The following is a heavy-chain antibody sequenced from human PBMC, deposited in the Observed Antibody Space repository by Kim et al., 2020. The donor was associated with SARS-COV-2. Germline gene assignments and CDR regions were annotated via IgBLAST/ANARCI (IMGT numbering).Heavy chain of an antibody. CDR2: ISYDGSNK. Sequence: GGSLRLSCAASGFTFSSYGMHWVRQAPGKGLEWVALISYDGSNKYYADSVKGRFTISRDNSKNTLYLQMNSLRAEDTAVYYCAKDGGGYLIVWGQGTLVTVSS. CDR1: GFTFSSYG. J-gene: IGHJ4*02. V-gene: IGHV3-30*18. CDR3: AKDGGGYLIV. D-gene: IGHD5-18*01.